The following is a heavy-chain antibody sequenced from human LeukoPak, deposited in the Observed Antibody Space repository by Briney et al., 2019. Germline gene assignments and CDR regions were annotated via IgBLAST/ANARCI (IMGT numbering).Heavy chain of an antibody. CDR3: GQGPGIAAAGLIVY. Sequence: SETLSLTCTVSGGSISSSSYYWGWIRQPPGKGLEWIGSIYYSGSTYYNPSLKSRVTISVDTSKNQFSPKLSSVTAADTAVYYCGQGPGIAAAGLIVYWGQGTLVTVSS. V-gene: IGHV4-39*07. CDR2: IYYSGST. D-gene: IGHD6-13*01. J-gene: IGHJ4*02. CDR1: GGSISSSSYY.